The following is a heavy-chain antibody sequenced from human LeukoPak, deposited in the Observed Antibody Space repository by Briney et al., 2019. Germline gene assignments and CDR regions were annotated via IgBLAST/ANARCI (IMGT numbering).Heavy chain of an antibody. CDR3: ARDLGYYDSSGYFDY. V-gene: IGHV4-39*07. CDR2: IYHSGST. Sequence: SETLSLTCTVSGGSISVTSHFWGWIRQPPGEGREWVVSIYHSGSTYYNPSLKSRVTISVDTSKNQFSLKLSSVTAADTAVYYCARDLGYYDSSGYFDYWGQGTLVTVSS. CDR1: GGSISVTSHF. D-gene: IGHD3-22*01. J-gene: IGHJ4*02.